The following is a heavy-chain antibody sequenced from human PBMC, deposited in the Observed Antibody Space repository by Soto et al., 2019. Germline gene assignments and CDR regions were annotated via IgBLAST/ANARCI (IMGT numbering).Heavy chain of an antibody. CDR3: ANCCNGMDV. D-gene: IGHD1-1*01. V-gene: IGHV3-7*05. CDR2: IKQDGSEK. Sequence: GGSLRLSCAASGFTFSSYWMSWVRQAPGKGLEWVANIKQDGSEKYYVDSVKGLFTISRENAKNSLYLQMNSLRAEDTAVYYCANCCNGMDVWGQGTTVTVSS. J-gene: IGHJ6*02. CDR1: GFTFSSYW.